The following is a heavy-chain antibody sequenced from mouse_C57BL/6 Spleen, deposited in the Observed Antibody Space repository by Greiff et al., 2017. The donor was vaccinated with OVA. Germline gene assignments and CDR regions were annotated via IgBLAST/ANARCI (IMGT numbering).Heavy chain of an antibody. D-gene: IGHD1-1*01. Sequence: EVQRVESGPELVKPGASVKISCKASGYSFTGYYMHWVKQSSEKSLEWIGEINPSTGGTSYNQKFKGKATLTVDKSSSTAYMQLKSLTSEDSAVYYCARFTTVRYFDVWGTGTTVTVSS. V-gene: IGHV1-43*01. CDR3: ARFTTVRYFDV. CDR1: GYSFTGYY. CDR2: INPSTGGT. J-gene: IGHJ1*03.